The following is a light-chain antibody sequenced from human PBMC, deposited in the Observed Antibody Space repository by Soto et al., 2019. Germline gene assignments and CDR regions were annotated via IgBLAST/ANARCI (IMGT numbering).Light chain of an antibody. CDR3: QQYYSTPPST. Sequence: DIVMTQSPDSLAVSLGERAIINCKSSQSVLYSSNNKNYLSWYQQKPGQPPKLLIYWASTRESGVPDRFSGSGSGTDFTLTISSLQAEDVAVYYCQQYYSTPPSTFGQGTKVEIK. V-gene: IGKV4-1*01. J-gene: IGKJ1*01. CDR2: WAS. CDR1: QSVLYSSNNKNY.